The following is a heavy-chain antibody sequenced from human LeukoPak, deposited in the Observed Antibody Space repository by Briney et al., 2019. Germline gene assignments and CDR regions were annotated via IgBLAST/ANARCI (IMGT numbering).Heavy chain of an antibody. Sequence: GGSLRLSCAASGFTFSSYAMHWVRQAPGKGLEYVSAISSNGGSTYYANSVKGRFTISRDNSKNTLYLQMGSLRAEDTAVYYCARDPNSPYYYYYMDVWGKGTTVTVSS. J-gene: IGHJ6*03. D-gene: IGHD4-23*01. V-gene: IGHV3-64*01. CDR2: ISSNGGST. CDR1: GFTFSSYA. CDR3: ARDPNSPYYYYYMDV.